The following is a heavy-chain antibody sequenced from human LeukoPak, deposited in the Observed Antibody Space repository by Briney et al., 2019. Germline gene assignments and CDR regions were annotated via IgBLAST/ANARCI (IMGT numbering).Heavy chain of an antibody. CDR3: ARDSPAYCSGGNCYNWYFDL. CDR1: SGSITNRNR. J-gene: IGHJ2*01. Sequence: SETLSLTCAVSSGSITNRNRWNWVRQPPGKGLEWIGEISLSGSTNYNPSLKSRVTISVDKSKNEFSLNLSSVTAADTAVYYCARDSPAYCSGGNCYNWYFDLWGRGTLVSVSS. D-gene: IGHD2-15*01. V-gene: IGHV4-4*02. CDR2: ISLSGST.